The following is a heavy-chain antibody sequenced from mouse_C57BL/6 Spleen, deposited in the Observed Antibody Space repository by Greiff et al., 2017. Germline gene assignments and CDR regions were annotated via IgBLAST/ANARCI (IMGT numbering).Heavy chain of an antibody. Sequence: VQLQQSGAELARPGASVKLSCTASGFTFTSYGMSWVKQRTEQGLEWIGKLYPRSGNTYYNEKVKGQATLTAAKSSSTAYMELRSLKSEGCEVYFCARSGGNLFAFWGQGTLVTVSA. CDR1: GFTFTSYG. V-gene: IGHV1-81*01. CDR2: LYPRSGNT. D-gene: IGHD2-1*01. J-gene: IGHJ3*01. CDR3: ARSGGNLFAF.